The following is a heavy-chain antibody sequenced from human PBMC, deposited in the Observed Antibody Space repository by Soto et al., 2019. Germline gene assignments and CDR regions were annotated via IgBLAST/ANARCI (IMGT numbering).Heavy chain of an antibody. V-gene: IGHV1-69*06. CDR3: ARPRITMVRGVRYYYYYGMDV. Sequence: SVKVSCKASGGTFSSYAISWVRQAPGQGLEWMGGIIPIFGTANYAQKFQGRVTITADKSTSTAYMELSSLRSEDTAVYYCARPRITMVRGVRYYYYYGMDVWGQGTTVTVSS. D-gene: IGHD3-10*01. CDR2: IIPIFGTA. CDR1: GGTFSSYA. J-gene: IGHJ6*02.